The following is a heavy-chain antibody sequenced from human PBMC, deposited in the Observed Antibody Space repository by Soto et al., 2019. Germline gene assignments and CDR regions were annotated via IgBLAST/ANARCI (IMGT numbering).Heavy chain of an antibody. CDR1: GGTFSSYA. D-gene: IGHD1-26*01. CDR3: ARGGIVGATDVYYYYGMDV. J-gene: IGHJ6*02. CDR2: IIPIFGTA. Sequence: QVQLVQSGAEVKKPGSSVKVSCKASGGTFSSYAISWVRQAPGQGLEWMGGIIPIFGTANYAQKFQGRVTITADESTSTADMELSSLRSEDTAVYYCARGGIVGATDVYYYYGMDVWGQGTTVTVSS. V-gene: IGHV1-69*12.